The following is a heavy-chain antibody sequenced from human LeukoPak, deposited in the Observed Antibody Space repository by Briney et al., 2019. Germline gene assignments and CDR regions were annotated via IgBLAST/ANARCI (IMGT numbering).Heavy chain of an antibody. CDR1: GFTFSSYS. J-gene: IGHJ4*02. V-gene: IGHV3-48*04. D-gene: IGHD3-10*01. Sequence: PGGSLRLSCAASGFTFSSYSMNWVRQAPGKGLEWVSFISSSGSTRYYADSVKGRFTISRDTTKNSLHLQMNSLRAEDTAVYYCARERTPKHYYGSGSYDRYFDHWGQGTLVTVSS. CDR3: ARERTPKHYYGSGSYDRYFDH. CDR2: ISSSGSTR.